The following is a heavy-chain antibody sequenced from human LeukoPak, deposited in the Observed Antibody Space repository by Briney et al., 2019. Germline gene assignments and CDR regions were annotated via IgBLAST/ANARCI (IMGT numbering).Heavy chain of an antibody. CDR3: AREREPAAILNWFDP. J-gene: IGHJ5*02. CDR2: ISSSGSTI. D-gene: IGHD2-2*02. V-gene: IGHV3-48*04. Sequence: GGSLRLSCAASGFTFSSYSMNWVRQAPGKGLEWVSYISSSGSTIYYADSVKGRFTISRDNAKNSLYLQMNSLRAEDTAVYYCAREREPAAILNWFDPWGQGTLVTVSS. CDR1: GFTFSSYS.